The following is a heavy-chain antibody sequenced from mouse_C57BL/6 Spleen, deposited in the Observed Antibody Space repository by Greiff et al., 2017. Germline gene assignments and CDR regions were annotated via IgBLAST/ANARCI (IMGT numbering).Heavy chain of an antibody. CDR2: IRLKSDNYAT. CDR1: GFTFSNYW. D-gene: IGHD2-3*01. Sequence: EVKVEESGGGLVQPGGSMKLSCVASGFTFSNYWMNWVRQSPEKGLEWVAQIRLKSDNYATHYAESVKGRFTISRDDSNSSVYLQMNNLRAEDTGIYYGTAYDGYYGYFDDWGQGTTLTVSS. CDR3: TAYDGYYGYFDD. V-gene: IGHV6-3*01. J-gene: IGHJ2*01.